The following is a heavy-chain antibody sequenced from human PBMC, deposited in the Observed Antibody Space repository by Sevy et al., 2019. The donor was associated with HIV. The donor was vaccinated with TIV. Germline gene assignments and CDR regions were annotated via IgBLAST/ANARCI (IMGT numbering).Heavy chain of an antibody. CDR2: ISGSGGST. Sequence: GGSLRLSCAASGFTFSSYAMSWVRQAPGKGLEWVSAISGSGGSTYYADSVKGRFTISRDNSKNTLYLQMNGLRAEDTVVYYCAKEGAMIVVTDAFDIWGQGTMVTVSS. CDR3: AKEGAMIVVTDAFDI. J-gene: IGHJ3*02. D-gene: IGHD3-22*01. V-gene: IGHV3-23*01. CDR1: GFTFSSYA.